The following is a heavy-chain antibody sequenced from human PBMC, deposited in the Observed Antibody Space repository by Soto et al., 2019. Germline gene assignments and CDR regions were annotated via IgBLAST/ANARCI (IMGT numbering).Heavy chain of an antibody. D-gene: IGHD3-16*02. V-gene: IGHV1-18*01. J-gene: IGHJ4*02. CDR3: ARDFVRVITFCGVIVAATAPPDY. Sequence: ASVKVSCKASGYTFTSYGISWVRQAPGQGLEWMGWISAYNGNTNYAQKLQGRVTMTTDTSTSTAYMELRSLRSDDTAVYYCARDFVRVITFCGVIVAATAPPDYWGQGTLVSVSS. CDR2: ISAYNGNT. CDR1: GYTFTSYG.